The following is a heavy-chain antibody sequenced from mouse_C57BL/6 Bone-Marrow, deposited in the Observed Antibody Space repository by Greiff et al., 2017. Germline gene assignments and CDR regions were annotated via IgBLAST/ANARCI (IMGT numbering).Heavy chain of an antibody. Sequence: EVMLVESGEGLVKPGGSLKLSCAASGFTFSSYAMSWVRQTPEQRLEWVAYISSGGDYIYYADTLKGRFTISRDNARNTLYLQMSSLKSEDTAMYYCTRERRPYPAWFAYWGQGTLVTVSA. CDR3: TRERRPYPAWFAY. CDR1: GFTFSSYA. CDR2: ISSGGDYI. V-gene: IGHV5-9-1*02. J-gene: IGHJ3*01.